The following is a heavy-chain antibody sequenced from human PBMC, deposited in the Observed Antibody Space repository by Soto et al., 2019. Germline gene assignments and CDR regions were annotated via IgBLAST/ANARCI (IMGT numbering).Heavy chain of an antibody. D-gene: IGHD3-10*01. J-gene: IGHJ4*02. Sequence: SETLSLTCTVSGDSFSSYYWTWIRQPPGKRLEWVAYIFHTGNTNYNPSLESQVTISVDTSKNQFSLKLRSVTPADTAVYYCAALDGALDYWGPGTLVTVSS. CDR3: AALDGALDY. CDR2: IFHTGNT. CDR1: GDSFSSYY. V-gene: IGHV4-59*01.